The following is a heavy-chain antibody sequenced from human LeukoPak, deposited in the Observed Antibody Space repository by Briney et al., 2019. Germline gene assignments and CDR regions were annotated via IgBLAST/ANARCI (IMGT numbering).Heavy chain of an antibody. D-gene: IGHD7-27*01. CDR2: IGISGDDT. V-gene: IGHV3-23*01. CDR3: AKDGGLWVSAHWGDS. Sequence: LAGGSLRLSCAGSGFTFNNYAMSWVRQTPRKGLEWVSGIGISGDDTYYADSVRGRFTVPRDDSKNTLYLQMNSLRAEDTAVYYCAKDGGLWVSAHWGDSWGRGTLVTVSS. CDR1: GFTFNNYA. J-gene: IGHJ4*02.